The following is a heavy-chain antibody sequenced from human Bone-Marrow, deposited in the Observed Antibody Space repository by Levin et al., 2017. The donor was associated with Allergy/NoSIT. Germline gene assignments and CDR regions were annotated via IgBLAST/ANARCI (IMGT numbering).Heavy chain of an antibody. CDR3: ARDVDTSERFDC. CDR1: GFTFSNYG. J-gene: IGHJ4*02. V-gene: IGHV3-33*01. D-gene: IGHD3-22*01. Sequence: GGSLRLSCVASGFTFSNYGMHWVRQAPGKGLEWVAIIWYDGSNKYYGDSVKGRFTISRDNSKNTLFLQMNSLRAEDTAVYYCARDVDTSERFDCWGQGTLVTVAS. CDR2: IWYDGSNK.